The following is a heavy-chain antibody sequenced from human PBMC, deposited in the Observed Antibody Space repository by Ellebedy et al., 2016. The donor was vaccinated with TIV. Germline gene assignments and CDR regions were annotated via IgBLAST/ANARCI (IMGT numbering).Heavy chain of an antibody. CDR1: GFSFSNSW. V-gene: IGHV3-74*01. CDR3: VRGGGSGNHFEF. Sequence: GESLKISCEASGFSFSNSWMHWVRQAPGKGLVWISRIDGVGSRTNYVDSVKGRFTMSRDNAKSSLFLQMSSLRPDDTAVYYCVRGGGSGNHFEFWGQGTLVAVSS. CDR2: IDGVGSRT. J-gene: IGHJ4*02. D-gene: IGHD6-19*01.